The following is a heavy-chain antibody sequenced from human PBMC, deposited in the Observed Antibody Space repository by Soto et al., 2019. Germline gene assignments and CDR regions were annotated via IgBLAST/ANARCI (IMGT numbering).Heavy chain of an antibody. CDR2: IWYDGSNK. D-gene: IGHD3-22*01. Sequence: AGGSLRLSGAASGFTFSSYGMHWVRQAPGKGLEWVAVIWYDGSNKYYADSVKGRFTISRDNSKNTLYLQMNSLRAEDTAVYYCARDLYYYDSSGYPDYWGQGTLVTVSS. V-gene: IGHV3-33*01. CDR3: ARDLYYYDSSGYPDY. J-gene: IGHJ4*02. CDR1: GFTFSSYG.